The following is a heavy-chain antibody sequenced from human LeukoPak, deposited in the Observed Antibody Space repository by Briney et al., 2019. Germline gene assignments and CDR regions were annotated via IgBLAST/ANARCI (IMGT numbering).Heavy chain of an antibody. Sequence: SVKVSCKASGGTFSSYAISWVRQAPGQGLEWMGGIIPIFGTANYAQKFQGRVTITADESTSTAYMELSSLRSEDTAVYYCASNLLATGADYYYLDVWGRGTTVIVSS. CDR3: ASNLLATGADYYYLDV. D-gene: IGHD1-1*01. CDR2: IIPIFGTA. J-gene: IGHJ6*03. V-gene: IGHV1-69*13. CDR1: GGTFSSYA.